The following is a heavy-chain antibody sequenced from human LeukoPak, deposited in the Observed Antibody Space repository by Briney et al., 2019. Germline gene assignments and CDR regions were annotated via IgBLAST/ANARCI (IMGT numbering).Heavy chain of an antibody. CDR2: IYPGDSDT. V-gene: IGHV5-51*01. D-gene: IGHD2-2*01. J-gene: IGHJ4*02. Sequence: GESLKISCKGSGYRLTSYWIGWVRQLPGKGLEWMGIIYPGDSDTRYSPSFQGQVTISADKSISTAYLQWRSLKASDSAMYYCARQAAAGIYWGQGTLVTVSS. CDR3: ARQAAAGIY. CDR1: GYRLTSYW.